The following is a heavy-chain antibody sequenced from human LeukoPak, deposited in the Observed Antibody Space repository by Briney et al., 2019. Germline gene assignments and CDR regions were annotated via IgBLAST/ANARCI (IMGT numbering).Heavy chain of an antibody. Sequence: SETLSLTCTVSGGSISSYYWSWMRQPPGKGLEWIGYIYYTGSTNYNPSLKSRVTISVDTSKNQFSLKLSSVTAADTAVYYCARGGRDYGSEYVQHWGQGTLVTVSS. CDR3: ARGGRDYGSEYVQH. CDR2: IYYTGST. CDR1: GGSISSYY. J-gene: IGHJ1*01. V-gene: IGHV4-59*01. D-gene: IGHD3-10*01.